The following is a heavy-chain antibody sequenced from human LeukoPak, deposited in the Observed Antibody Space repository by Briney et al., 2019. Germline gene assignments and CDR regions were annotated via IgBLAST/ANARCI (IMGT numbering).Heavy chain of an antibody. CDR2: INPNSGGT. J-gene: IGHJ4*02. Sequence: ASVKVSCKASGYTFTGYYMHWVRQAPGQGLEWMGWINPNSGGTNYAQKFQGRVTMTRDTSISTAYMGLSRLRSDDTAVYYCARGYCSSTSCYDYFDYWGQGTLVTVSS. V-gene: IGHV1-2*02. D-gene: IGHD2-2*01. CDR1: GYTFTGYY. CDR3: ARGYCSSTSCYDYFDY.